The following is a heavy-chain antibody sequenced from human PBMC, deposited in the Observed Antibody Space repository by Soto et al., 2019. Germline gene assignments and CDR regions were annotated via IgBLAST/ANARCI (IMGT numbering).Heavy chain of an antibody. J-gene: IGHJ4*02. V-gene: IGHV1-2*02. CDR1: GYTFTGHY. CDR3: ARRALTTVTTVGLDS. Sequence: ASVKVSCKASGYTFTGHYIHWVRQVPGQGLEWMGWIYPKSGGTKYAQKFQGRVTMTRDTSISTVYMDLSRLRFDDTAVYYCARRALTTVTTVGLDSWGQGAPVTVYS. CDR2: IYPKSGGT. D-gene: IGHD4-17*01.